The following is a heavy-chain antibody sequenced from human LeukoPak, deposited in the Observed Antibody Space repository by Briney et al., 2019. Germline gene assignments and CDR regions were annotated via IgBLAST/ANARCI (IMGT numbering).Heavy chain of an antibody. Sequence: GGSLRLSCAASGFTFSSYTMNWVRQAPGKGLEWVSYISPSSTRIYYADSVKGRFTISRDNAKNSLSLQMNSLRAEDTAVYYCARGNYFDYWGQGVLVTVSS. J-gene: IGHJ4*02. CDR3: ARGNYFDY. V-gene: IGHV3-48*01. CDR1: GFTFSSYT. CDR2: ISPSSTRI.